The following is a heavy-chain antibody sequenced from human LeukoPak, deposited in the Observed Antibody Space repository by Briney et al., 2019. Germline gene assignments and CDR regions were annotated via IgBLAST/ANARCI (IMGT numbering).Heavy chain of an antibody. CDR2: IYYSGST. J-gene: IGHJ6*02. Sequence: PSETLSLTCTVSGGSISSGGYYWSWIRQHPGKGLEWIGYIYYSGSTYYNPSLKSQVTISVDTSKNQFSLKLSSVTAADTAVYYCARDVVVVVAATRYYYGMDVWGQGTTVTVSS. CDR3: ARDVVVVVAATRYYYGMDV. D-gene: IGHD2-15*01. V-gene: IGHV4-31*01. CDR1: GGSISSGGYY.